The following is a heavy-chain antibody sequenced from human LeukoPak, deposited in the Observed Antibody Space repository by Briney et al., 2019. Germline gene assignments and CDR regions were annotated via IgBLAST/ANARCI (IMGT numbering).Heavy chain of an antibody. CDR3: ARVFWGAAAGRSYYYMDV. CDR2: IYYSGST. D-gene: IGHD6-13*01. V-gene: IGHV4-31*03. CDR1: GGSIGSGGYY. J-gene: IGHJ6*03. Sequence: PSQTLSLTCTVSGGSIGSGGYYWSWIRQHPGKGLEWIGYIYYSGSTYYNPSLKSRVTISVDTSKNQFSLKLSSVTAADTAVYYCARVFWGAAAGRSYYYMDVWGKGTTVTVSS.